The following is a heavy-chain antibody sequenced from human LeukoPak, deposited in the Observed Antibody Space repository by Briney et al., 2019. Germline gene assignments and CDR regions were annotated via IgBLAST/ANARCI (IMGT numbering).Heavy chain of an antibody. CDR2: ITGSGATI. Sequence: GGSLRLSCAASGFTFTNYAMSWVRQAPGMGLEWVSGITGSGATIYYADSVRGRFTISRDNSRNTLYLQMNSLRAGDTAVYYCTRDPPRPEYHWFDPWGQGTLVTVSS. CDR3: TRDPPRPEYHWFDP. D-gene: IGHD6-6*01. J-gene: IGHJ5*02. CDR1: GFTFTNYA. V-gene: IGHV3-23*01.